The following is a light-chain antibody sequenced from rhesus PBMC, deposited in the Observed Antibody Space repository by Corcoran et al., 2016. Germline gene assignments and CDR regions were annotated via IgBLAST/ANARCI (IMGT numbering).Light chain of an antibody. V-gene: IGKV1-25*01. CDR2: YAT. J-gene: IGKJ4*01. CDR3: QPYNGLPLT. CDR1: QGIRSY. Sequence: DIQMTQSPSSVSVSVGDRVTITCRASQGIRSYLAWYQQKPGKAPKLLIYYATTLQSGVPSRFSGSGSGTEFTLTISRLQPEDFATYYCQPYNGLPLTFGGGTKVEIK.